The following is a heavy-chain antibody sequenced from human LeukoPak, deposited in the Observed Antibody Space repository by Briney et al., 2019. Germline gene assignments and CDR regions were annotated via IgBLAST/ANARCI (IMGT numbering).Heavy chain of an antibody. V-gene: IGHV4-30-2*01. CDR2: IYHSGST. D-gene: IGHD6-13*01. CDR3: ARGSWYGFAY. J-gene: IGHJ4*02. CDR1: GGSISSGGYS. Sequence: PSQTLSLTCAVSGGSISSGGYSWSWIRQPPGKGLEWIGYIYHSGSTYYNPSLKSRVTISEDTSKNQFSLKLSSVTAADTAVYYCARGSWYGFAYWGQGTLVTVSS.